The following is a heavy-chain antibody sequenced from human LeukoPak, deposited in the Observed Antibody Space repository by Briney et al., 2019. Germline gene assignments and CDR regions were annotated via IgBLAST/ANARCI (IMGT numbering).Heavy chain of an antibody. CDR1: GGSISSYY. V-gene: IGHV4-59*01. D-gene: IGHD1-26*01. J-gene: IGHJ3*02. CDR3: ARGFGGSYPDAFDI. Sequence: SETLSLTCTVSGGSISSYYWSWLRQPPGKGLEWIGYIYYSGSTNYNPSLKSRVTISVDTSKNQFSLKLSSVTAADTAVYYCARGFGGSYPDAFDIWGQGTMVTVSS. CDR2: IYYSGST.